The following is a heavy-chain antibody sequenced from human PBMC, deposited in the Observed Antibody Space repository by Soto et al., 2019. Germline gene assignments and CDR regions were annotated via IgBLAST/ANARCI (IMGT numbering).Heavy chain of an antibody. V-gene: IGHV3-30*18. CDR3: AKEERWLQHFDY. D-gene: IGHD5-12*01. CDR1: GFTFSSYG. CDR2: ISYDGSNK. J-gene: IGHJ4*02. Sequence: GGSLRLSCAASGFTFSSYGMHWVRQAPGKGLEWVAVISYDGSNKYYADSVKGRFTISRDNSKNTLYLQMNSLRAEDTAVYYCAKEERWLQHFDYWGQGTLVTVSS.